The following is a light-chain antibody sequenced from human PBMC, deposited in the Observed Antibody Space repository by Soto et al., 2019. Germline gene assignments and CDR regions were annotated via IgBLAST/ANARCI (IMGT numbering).Light chain of an antibody. CDR3: QHRAIWPVS. CDR1: QSVGSY. Sequence: EIVLTQSPATLSFSPGERATLSCRASQSVGSYLAWYQQKPGLAPRLLIYDASNRATGIPARFSGSGSGTDFTLTIGSPEPEDFAVYYCQHRAIWPVSFGQGTRLEIK. V-gene: IGKV3-11*01. CDR2: DAS. J-gene: IGKJ5*01.